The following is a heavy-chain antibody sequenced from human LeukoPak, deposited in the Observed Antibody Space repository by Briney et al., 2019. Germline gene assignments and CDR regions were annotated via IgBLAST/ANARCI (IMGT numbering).Heavy chain of an antibody. V-gene: IGHV1-2*02. CDR1: GYTFTGYY. Sequence: GASVKVSCKASGYTFTGYYMHWVRQAPGQGLEWMGWINPNSGGTNYAQKFQGRVTMTRDTSISTAYMELSRLRSDDTAVYCCARVSYYYDSSGYYRDWGQGTLVTVSS. CDR2: INPNSGGT. J-gene: IGHJ4*02. CDR3: ARVSYYYDSSGYYRD. D-gene: IGHD3-22*01.